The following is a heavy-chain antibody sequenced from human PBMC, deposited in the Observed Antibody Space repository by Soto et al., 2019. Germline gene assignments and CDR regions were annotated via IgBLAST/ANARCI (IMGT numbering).Heavy chain of an antibody. CDR1: GYTFNSFG. D-gene: IGHD3-22*01. CDR3: AREFQYDSGGFHELYF. V-gene: IGHV1-18*04. CDR2: ISAYNGNT. Sequence: QVHLEQSGAEVRKPGASVKVSCKTSGYTFNSFGINWVRQAPGQGLEWLGWISAYNGNTNYAQKFHGRVTMTADTSTTTAYLELRSLRSDDTAFYYCAREFQYDSGGFHELYFWGQGTLVTVSS. J-gene: IGHJ4*02.